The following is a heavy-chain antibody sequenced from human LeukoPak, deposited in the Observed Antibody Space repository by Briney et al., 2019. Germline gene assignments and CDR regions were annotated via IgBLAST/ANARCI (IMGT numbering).Heavy chain of an antibody. J-gene: IGHJ4*02. V-gene: IGHV3-30*18. Sequence: GGSLRLSCAASGFTFSSYGMHWVRQAPGKGLEWVAVISYDGSNKYYADSVKGRFTISRDNSKNTLYLQMNSLRAEDTAVYYCAKDLRGCSGGNCYYFDYWGQGTLVTVSS. CDR1: GFTFSSYG. CDR3: AKDLRGCSGGNCYYFDY. CDR2: ISYDGSNK. D-gene: IGHD2-15*01.